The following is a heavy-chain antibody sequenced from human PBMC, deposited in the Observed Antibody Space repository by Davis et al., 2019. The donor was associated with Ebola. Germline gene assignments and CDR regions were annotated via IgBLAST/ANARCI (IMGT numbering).Heavy chain of an antibody. Sequence: SETLSLTCTVSGGSISSYYWSWIRQPPGKGLEWIGYISYSGSTNYNPSLKSRVTVSVDTSKDHFSLKLSSVTAADTAVYYCARHPEPTGSYYYDLDVWGQGTTVTVSS. V-gene: IGHV4-59*01. CDR2: ISYSGST. D-gene: IGHD1-14*01. CDR1: GGSISSYY. CDR3: ARHPEPTGSYYYDLDV. J-gene: IGHJ6*02.